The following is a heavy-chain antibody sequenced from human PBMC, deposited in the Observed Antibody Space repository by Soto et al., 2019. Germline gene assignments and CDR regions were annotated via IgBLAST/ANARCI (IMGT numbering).Heavy chain of an antibody. CDR1: GGSISSYY. J-gene: IGHJ4*02. V-gene: IGHV4-59*01. D-gene: IGHD3-22*01. Sequence: SETLSLTCTVSGGSISSYYWSWIRQPPGKGLEWIGYIYYSGSSTSYSPSLKSRLTISVDTSKNQFSLRLTSVTAADTAVYYCVREDSSGYKFFDLWGQGNMVTVSS. CDR2: IYYSGSST. CDR3: VREDSSGYKFFDL.